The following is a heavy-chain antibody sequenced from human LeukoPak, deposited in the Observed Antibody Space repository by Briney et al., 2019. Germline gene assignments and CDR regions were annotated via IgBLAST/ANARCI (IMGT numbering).Heavy chain of an antibody. J-gene: IGHJ4*02. CDR3: ARDSNVVGAKGAG. D-gene: IGHD1-26*01. CDR2: ISSSSSYI. CDR1: GFTFSSYS. V-gene: IGHV3-21*01. Sequence: GGSLRLSCAASGFTFSSYSMNRVRQAPGKGLEWVSSISSSSSYIYYADSVKGRFTISRDNAKNSLYLQMNSLRAEDTAVYYCARDSNVVGAKGAGWGQGTLVTVSS.